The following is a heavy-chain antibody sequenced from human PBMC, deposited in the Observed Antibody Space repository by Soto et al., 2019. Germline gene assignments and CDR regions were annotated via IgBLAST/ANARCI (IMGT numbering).Heavy chain of an antibody. J-gene: IGHJ1*01. V-gene: IGHV3-74*01. Sequence: EVQLVESGGGLVQPGGSLRLSCVASGFTFSSYWMHWVRQAPGKGLVWVSSISNDGSSTSYADPVKGRFTISRDNAKNTLYLQMNSVRAEDTAGYYGARLPNKSPQNWGQGTLVIVSP. CDR2: ISNDGSST. CDR3: ARLPNKSPQN. CDR1: GFTFSSYW.